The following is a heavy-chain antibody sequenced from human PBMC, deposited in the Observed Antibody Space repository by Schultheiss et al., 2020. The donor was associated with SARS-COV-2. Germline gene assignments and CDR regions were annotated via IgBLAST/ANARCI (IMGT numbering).Heavy chain of an antibody. V-gene: IGHV1-8*01. D-gene: IGHD3-3*01. J-gene: IGHJ5*02. CDR3: ARGLRTIFGVVIIGFWFDP. CDR1: GYTFTSYD. Sequence: ASVKVSCKASGYTFTSYDINWVRQATGQGLEWMGWMNPNSGNTGYAQKFQGRVTMTRNTSISTAYMELSSLRSEDTAVYYCARGLRTIFGVVIIGFWFDPWGQGTLVTVSS. CDR2: MNPNSGNT.